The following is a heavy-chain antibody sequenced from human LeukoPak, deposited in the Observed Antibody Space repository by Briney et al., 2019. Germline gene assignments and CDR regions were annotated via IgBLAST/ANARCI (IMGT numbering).Heavy chain of an antibody. CDR3: ARAGYDTSGFWYFGL. CDR1: GGSISNYY. CDR2: MYYSGST. V-gene: IGHV4-59*01. Sequence: TSSETLSLTCSVSGGSISNYYWSWIRQPPGKGLEWIGSMYYSGSTNYNPSLKSRATISEDTSKKQFSLKLSSVTAADTAVYYCARAGYDTSGFWYFGLWGRGTLVTVSS. D-gene: IGHD3-22*01. J-gene: IGHJ2*01.